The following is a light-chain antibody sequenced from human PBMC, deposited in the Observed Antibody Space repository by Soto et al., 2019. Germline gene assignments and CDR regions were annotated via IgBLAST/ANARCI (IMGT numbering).Light chain of an antibody. CDR1: SSDIGTYNY. Sequence: QSALTQPASVSGSPGQSITVSCTGTSSDIGTYNYVSWYQQHPGKAPKLLIYYDNLRPSGVPDRISGSKSGTSASLAISGLQSDDEADYYCAAWDDSLNGRVFGTGTKLTVL. J-gene: IGLJ1*01. CDR3: AAWDDSLNGRV. CDR2: YDN. V-gene: IGLV2-14*01.